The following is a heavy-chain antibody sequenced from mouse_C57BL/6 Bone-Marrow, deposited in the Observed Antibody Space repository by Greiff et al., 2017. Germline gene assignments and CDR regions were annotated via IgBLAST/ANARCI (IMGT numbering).Heavy chain of an antibody. CDR1: GYTFTDYE. D-gene: IGHD2-5*01. Sequence: VQLQQSGAELVRLGASVTLSCKASGYTFTDYEMHWVKQTPVHGLEWIGAIDPETGGTAYNQKFKGKAILTADKSSSTAYMELRSLTSEDSAVYYCTRSVYSNCYYAMDYWGQGTSVTVSS. V-gene: IGHV1-15*01. J-gene: IGHJ4*01. CDR2: IDPETGGT. CDR3: TRSVYSNCYYAMDY.